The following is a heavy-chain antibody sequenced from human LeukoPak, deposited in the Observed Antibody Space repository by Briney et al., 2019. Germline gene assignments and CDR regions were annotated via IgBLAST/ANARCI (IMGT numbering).Heavy chain of an antibody. Sequence: ASVKVSCKASGYTFTGYYMHWVRQAPGQGLEWMGIINPSGGSTTYAQKFQGRVTMTTDTSTSTVYIELSSLRSEDTAVYYCARDSGRPSAAYYFDYWGQGSLVTVSS. CDR2: INPSGGST. V-gene: IGHV1-46*01. CDR3: ARDSGRPSAAYYFDY. CDR1: GYTFTGYY. J-gene: IGHJ4*02. D-gene: IGHD1-1*01.